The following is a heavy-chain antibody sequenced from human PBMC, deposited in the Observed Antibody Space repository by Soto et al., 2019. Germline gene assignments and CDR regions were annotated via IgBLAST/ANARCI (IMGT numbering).Heavy chain of an antibody. Sequence: QVQLQESGPGLVRPSGTVSLTCAVSGVSISSDNWWSWGRQPPGKALEWIGEIHNRWSTNYNPSLKSPVTLSFVKSTALFSLTLNSVTAADTAFYYCARAPGSHPRDWGQGNLVSVSS. V-gene: IGHV4-4*02. D-gene: IGHD6-13*01. CDR1: GVSISSDNW. J-gene: IGHJ4*02. CDR3: ARAPGSHPRD. CDR2: IHNRWST.